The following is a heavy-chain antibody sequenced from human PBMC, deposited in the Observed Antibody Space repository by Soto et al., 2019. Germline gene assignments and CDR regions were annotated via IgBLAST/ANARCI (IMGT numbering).Heavy chain of an antibody. CDR3: ATQEVGGSYVYTFDP. CDR1: GGSITGSSYY. Sequence: LSLTCTVSGGSITGSSYYWGWIRQPPGKGLEWIGSIYYSGSTYYNPSLKSRVTISVDTSKNQFSLKLSSVTAADTAVYYCATQEVGGSYVYTFDPWGQGTLVTVSS. D-gene: IGHD1-26*01. V-gene: IGHV4-39*01. CDR2: IYYSGST. J-gene: IGHJ5*02.